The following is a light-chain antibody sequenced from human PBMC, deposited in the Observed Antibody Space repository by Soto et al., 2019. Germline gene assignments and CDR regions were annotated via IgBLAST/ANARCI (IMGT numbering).Light chain of an antibody. CDR1: QSVSSY. CDR3: QQRSNWPLT. V-gene: IGKV3-11*01. Sequence: EIVLTQSPATLSLSPGERATLSCRASQSVSSYLAWYQQKPGLAPRLLIYDASNRATGIPARFSGSGSGTDFTLTISSLETEDFAVYYCQQRSNWPLTFGGGTKVDIK. CDR2: DAS. J-gene: IGKJ4*01.